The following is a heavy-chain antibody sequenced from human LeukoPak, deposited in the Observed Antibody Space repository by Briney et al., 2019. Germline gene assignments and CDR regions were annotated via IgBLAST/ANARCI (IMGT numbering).Heavy chain of an antibody. D-gene: IGHD3-10*01. CDR2: INDDGSGA. J-gene: IGHJ4*02. V-gene: IGHV3-74*01. Sequence: SGGSLRLSCAASGFIFSNYWMHWVRHAPGKGLVWVSRINDDGSGATYADSVKGRFTISRDNARNTLYLQMTSLRGEDTAVYYCARDTFQAGSDSYYSFDSWGQGTLVTVSS. CDR3: ARDTFQAGSDSYYSFDS. CDR1: GFIFSNYW.